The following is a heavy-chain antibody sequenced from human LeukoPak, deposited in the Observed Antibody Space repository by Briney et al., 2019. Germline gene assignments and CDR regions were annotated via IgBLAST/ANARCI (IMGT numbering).Heavy chain of an antibody. CDR2: ISHDGRNK. D-gene: IGHD3-9*01. J-gene: IGHJ6*03. Sequence: GGSLRLSCAASGFIFSNYDMHWVRQAPGKGLEWVAVISHDGRNKCYGDSVKGRFTISRDNAKNSLYLQMNSLRAEDTAVYYCARDAAPNHYDILTGYYMDVWGKGTTVTVSS. V-gene: IGHV3-30*03. CDR1: GFIFSNYD. CDR3: ARDAAPNHYDILTGYYMDV.